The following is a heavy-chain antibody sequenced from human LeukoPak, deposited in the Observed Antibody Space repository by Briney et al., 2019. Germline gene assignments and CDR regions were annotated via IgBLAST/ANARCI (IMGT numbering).Heavy chain of an antibody. V-gene: IGHV3-30*02. J-gene: IGHJ6*03. CDR3: AKKPAAIAFYYYYMDV. CDR2: IRYDGSNK. D-gene: IGHD2-2*02. Sequence: PGGSLRLSCAPYGFTFSSYGMHWVRQAPGKGLEWVAFIRYDGSNKYYADSVKGRFTISRDNSKNTLYLQMNSLRAEDTAVYYCAKKPAAIAFYYYYMDVWGKGTTVTV. CDR1: GFTFSSYG.